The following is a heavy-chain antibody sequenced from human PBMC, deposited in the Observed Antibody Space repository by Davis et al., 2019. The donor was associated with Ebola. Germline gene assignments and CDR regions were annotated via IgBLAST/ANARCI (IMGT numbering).Heavy chain of an antibody. V-gene: IGHV1-18*01. CDR1: GYTFTSYG. CDR2: ISAYNGNT. CDR3: ARECVVVLVPAAIPYYYYYGMDV. Sequence: ASVKVSCKASGYTFTSYGISWVRQAPGQGLEWMGWISAYNGNTNYAQKLQGRVTMTTDTSTSTAYMELRSLRSDDTAVYYCARECVVVLVPAAIPYYYYYGMDVWGQGTTVTVSS. J-gene: IGHJ6*02. D-gene: IGHD2-2*01.